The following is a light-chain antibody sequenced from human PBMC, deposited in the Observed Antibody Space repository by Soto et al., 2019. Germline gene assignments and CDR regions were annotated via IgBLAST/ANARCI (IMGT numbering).Light chain of an antibody. Sequence: ELVFTQSPSTPSFSPGERATPSRRASQSVSSSYLAWYQQKPGQAPRLLIYRTSNRATGIPDRFSGSGSGTDFTLTISRLEPEDFAVYWCQQYDSSPRTFGQGTKVDIK. CDR1: QSVSSSY. CDR3: QQYDSSPRT. V-gene: IGKV3-20*01. CDR2: RTS. J-gene: IGKJ1*01.